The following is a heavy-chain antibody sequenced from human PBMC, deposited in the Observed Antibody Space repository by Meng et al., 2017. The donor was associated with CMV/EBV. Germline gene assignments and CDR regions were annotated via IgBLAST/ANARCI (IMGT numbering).Heavy chain of an antibody. D-gene: IGHD5-12*01. Sequence: GSLRLSCAVYGGSFSGYYWSWIRQPPGKGLEWIGEINHSGSTNYNPSLNSRVTISVDTSKNQFSLKLSSVTAADTAVYYCARGPRRGVVATPFDYWGQGTLVTVSS. CDR2: INHSGST. V-gene: IGHV4-34*01. CDR3: ARGPRRGVVATPFDY. CDR1: GGSFSGYY. J-gene: IGHJ4*02.